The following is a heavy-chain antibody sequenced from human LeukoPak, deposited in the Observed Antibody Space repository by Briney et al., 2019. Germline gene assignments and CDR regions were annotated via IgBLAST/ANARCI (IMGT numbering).Heavy chain of an antibody. J-gene: IGHJ4*02. D-gene: IGHD6-19*01. Sequence: HGESLKISCKGSGYSVTSYWIGWVRQMPGKGLECMGIIYPGDADTRYSPSFQSHVTISDHKPISTSYLQWTSLKASDTAMNYCARRRGRSGWYEIDYWGQGTLVTVSS. V-gene: IGHV5-51*01. CDR3: ARRRGRSGWYEIDY. CDR2: IYPGDADT. CDR1: GYSVTSYW.